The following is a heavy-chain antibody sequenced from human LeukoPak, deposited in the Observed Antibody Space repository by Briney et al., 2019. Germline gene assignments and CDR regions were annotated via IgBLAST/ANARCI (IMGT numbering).Heavy chain of an antibody. CDR2: IHYRGST. D-gene: IGHD3-10*01. J-gene: IGHJ6*03. CDR1: GGSISSGDYY. CDR3: ARNKVRVAIPYYYYMDV. Sequence: SQTLSFTCTVSGGSISSGDYYWNWIRQHPGRGLEWIGNIHYRGSTYFNPSLKSRVTISVDTSKNQFSLELSSVTAADTAVYYCARNKVRVAIPYYYYMDVWGKGTTVTVSS. V-gene: IGHV4-31*03.